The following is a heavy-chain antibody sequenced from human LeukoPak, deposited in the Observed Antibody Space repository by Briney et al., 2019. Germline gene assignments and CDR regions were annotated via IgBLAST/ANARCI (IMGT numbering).Heavy chain of an antibody. CDR2: IIPIFGTA. J-gene: IGHJ3*02. CDR3: ARMGKIAVADDAFDI. CDR1: GGTFNSYA. Sequence: GASVKVSCMASGGTFNSYAISWVRQAPGQGLEWMGGIIPIFGTANYAQKFQGRVTITADESTSTAYMELSSLRSEDTAVYYCARMGKIAVADDAFDIWGQGTMVTVSS. D-gene: IGHD6-19*01. V-gene: IGHV1-69*13.